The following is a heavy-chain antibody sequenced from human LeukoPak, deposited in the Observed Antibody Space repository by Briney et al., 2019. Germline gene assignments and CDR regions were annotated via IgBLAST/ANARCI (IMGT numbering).Heavy chain of an antibody. Sequence: GRSLRLSCAAPGFTFSSYGMHWVRQAPGKGLEWVAVISYDGSNKYYADSVKGRFTISRDNSKNTLYLQMNSLRAEDTAVYYCAKDMGGDYRIDYWGQGTLVTVSS. CDR2: ISYDGSNK. V-gene: IGHV3-30*18. J-gene: IGHJ4*02. CDR1: GFTFSSYG. D-gene: IGHD4-11*01. CDR3: AKDMGGDYRIDY.